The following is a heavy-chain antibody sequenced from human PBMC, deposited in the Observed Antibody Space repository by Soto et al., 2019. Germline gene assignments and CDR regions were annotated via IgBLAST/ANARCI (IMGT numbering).Heavy chain of an antibody. D-gene: IGHD3-22*01. V-gene: IGHV3-30*18. CDR2: ISYDGSNT. Sequence: GGSLRLSCAASGFTFSSYGMHWVRQAPGKGLEREAVISYDGSNTYYADSVKGRFTISRDNSKNTLYLQMNSLRAEDTAVYYCAKDQLGGDSSGYYFTRILDYWGQGTLVTVSS. CDR1: GFTFSSYG. J-gene: IGHJ4*02. CDR3: AKDQLGGDSSGYYFTRILDY.